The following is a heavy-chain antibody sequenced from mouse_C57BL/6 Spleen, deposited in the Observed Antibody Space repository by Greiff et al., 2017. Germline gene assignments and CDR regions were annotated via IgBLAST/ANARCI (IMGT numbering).Heavy chain of an antibody. CDR1: GFTFSDYG. CDR3: ARTTTVVATDAMDY. D-gene: IGHD1-1*01. Sequence: EVHLVESGGGLVKPGGSLKLSCAASGFTFSDYGMHWVRQAPEKGLEWVAYISSGSSTIYYADTVKGRFTISRDNAKNTLFLQMTSLRSEDTAMYYCARTTTVVATDAMDYWGQGTSVTVSS. J-gene: IGHJ4*01. V-gene: IGHV5-17*01. CDR2: ISSGSSTI.